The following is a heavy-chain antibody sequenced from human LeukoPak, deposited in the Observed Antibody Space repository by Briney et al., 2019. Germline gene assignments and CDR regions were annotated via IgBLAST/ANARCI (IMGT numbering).Heavy chain of an antibody. Sequence: GGSLRLSCAASGFTFSTYSMNWVRQAPGKGLEWVSSISSSSSYIYYADSVKGRFTTSRDNSKNTLYLQMNSLTAEDTAVYYCAKYCSGGSCYENYWGQGTLVTVSS. CDR3: AKYCSGGSCYENY. J-gene: IGHJ4*02. D-gene: IGHD2-15*01. CDR2: ISSSSSYI. CDR1: GFTFSTYS. V-gene: IGHV3-21*04.